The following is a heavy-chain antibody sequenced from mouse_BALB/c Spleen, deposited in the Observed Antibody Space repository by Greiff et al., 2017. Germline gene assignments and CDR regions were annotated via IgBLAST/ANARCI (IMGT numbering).Heavy chain of an antibody. CDR3: ASYYRDDWFAY. J-gene: IGHJ3*01. CDR1: GFTFSSFG. Sequence: EVNVVESGGGLVQPGGSRKLSCAASGFTFSSFGMHWVRQAPEKGLEWVAYISSGSSTIYYADTVKGRFTISRDNPKNTLFLQMTSLRSEDTAMYYCASYYRDDWFAYWGQGTLVTVSA. V-gene: IGHV5-17*02. CDR2: ISSGSSTI. D-gene: IGHD2-14*01.